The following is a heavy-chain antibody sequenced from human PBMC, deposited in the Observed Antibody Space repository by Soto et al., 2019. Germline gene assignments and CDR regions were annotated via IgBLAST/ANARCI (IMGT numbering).Heavy chain of an antibody. CDR2: IYYSGST. D-gene: IGHD6-6*01. J-gene: IGHJ3*02. CDR1: GGSISSSSYY. Sequence: QLQLQESGPGLVKPSETLSLTCTVSGGSISSSSYYWGWIRQPPGKGLEWIGSIYYSGSTYYNPSLKSRVTISVDTSKNQFSLKLSSVTAADTAVYYCARSRLGSSSRLDAFDIWGQGTMVTVSS. CDR3: ARSRLGSSSRLDAFDI. V-gene: IGHV4-39*01.